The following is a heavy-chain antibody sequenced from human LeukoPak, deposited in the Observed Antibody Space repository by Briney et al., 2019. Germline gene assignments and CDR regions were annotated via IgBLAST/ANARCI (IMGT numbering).Heavy chain of an antibody. CDR3: VRDNHGYAFDI. D-gene: IGHD1-14*01. V-gene: IGHV3-74*01. Sequence: GGSLRLSCAASGFTFSNYWMHWVRQAPGKGLVWVSRIKGDGSDTIYADSVKGRFTISRDNAKNTMFLQMNSLRDEDTAVYYCVRDNHGYAFDIWGQGTLVAVPS. J-gene: IGHJ3*02. CDR1: GFTFSNYW. CDR2: IKGDGSDT.